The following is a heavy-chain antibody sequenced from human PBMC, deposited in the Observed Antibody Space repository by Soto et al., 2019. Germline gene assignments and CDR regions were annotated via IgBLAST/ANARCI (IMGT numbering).Heavy chain of an antibody. D-gene: IGHD2-2*01. CDR2: IIPIFGTA. J-gene: IGHJ6*02. CDR1: GGTFSSYA. V-gene: IGHV1-69*13. Sequence: SVKVSCKASGGTFSSYAISWVRQAPGQGLEWMGGIIPIFGTANYAQKFQGRVTITADESTSTAYMELSSLRSEDTAVYYCARAQRAAIYYYYDMDVWGQGTTVTVSS. CDR3: ARAQRAAIYYYYDMDV.